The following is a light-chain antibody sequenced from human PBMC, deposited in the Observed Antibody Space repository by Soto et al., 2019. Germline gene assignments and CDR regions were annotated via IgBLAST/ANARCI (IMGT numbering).Light chain of an antibody. CDR2: EIF. Sequence: QSALTQPASVSGSPGQSITISCTGTSSDVGSYNLVSWYQQHPGKAPKLIIYEIFNRPSGVSHRFSGSKSGNSASLTISGLQAEDEADYYCSSYTTNNAHVFGGGTKLTVL. J-gene: IGLJ2*01. V-gene: IGLV2-14*02. CDR3: SSYTTNNAHV. CDR1: SSDVGSYNL.